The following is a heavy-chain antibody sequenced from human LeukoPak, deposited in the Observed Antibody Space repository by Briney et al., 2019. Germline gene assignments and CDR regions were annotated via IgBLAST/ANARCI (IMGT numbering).Heavy chain of an antibody. J-gene: IGHJ4*02. CDR3: ATVSRSSGRGYFDY. V-gene: IGHV3-74*01. D-gene: IGHD6-19*01. CDR1: GFPFSNYW. Sequence: GGSLRLSCAASGFPFSNYWMHWVRQAPGKGLVWVSRMNSDGSSTSYADSVKGRFTISSDNAKNTLYLQMNSLRAEDAAVYDCATVSRSSGRGYFDYWGPGTLATVSS. CDR2: MNSDGSST.